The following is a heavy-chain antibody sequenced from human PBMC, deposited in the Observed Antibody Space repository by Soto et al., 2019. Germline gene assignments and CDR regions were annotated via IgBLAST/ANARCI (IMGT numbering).Heavy chain of an antibody. J-gene: IGHJ4*02. CDR3: ASVDYYGSGSSDY. CDR2: IYYSGST. CDR1: GGSMSSSSYY. D-gene: IGHD3-10*01. V-gene: IGHV4-39*01. Sequence: QLQLQESGPGLVKPSETLSLTCTVSGGSMSSSSYYWGWIRQPPGKGLEWIGSIYYSGSTYYNPSLKGRVTISVEKAKNPFPLKLGSVTAADPAVYFLASVDYYGSGSSDYWGQGTLVTVSS.